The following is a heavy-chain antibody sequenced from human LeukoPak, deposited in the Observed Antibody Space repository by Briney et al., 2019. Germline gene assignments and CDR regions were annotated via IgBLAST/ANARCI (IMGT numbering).Heavy chain of an antibody. V-gene: IGHV1-2*02. CDR1: GYTFTGHY. D-gene: IGHD3-9*01. Sequence: ASVTVSCKASGYTFTGHYIHWVRQAPGQGLEWMGWINPNSGDTNYAQKFQGRVTMTRDTPISTAYMELNRLRSDDTAMYYCARDNLSETFDYWGQGTLVTVSS. CDR2: INPNSGDT. J-gene: IGHJ4*02. CDR3: ARDNLSETFDY.